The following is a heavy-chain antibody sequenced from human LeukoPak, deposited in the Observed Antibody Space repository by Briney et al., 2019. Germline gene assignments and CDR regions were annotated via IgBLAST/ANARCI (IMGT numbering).Heavy chain of an antibody. V-gene: IGHV3-33*01. J-gene: IGHJ4*02. Sequence: GRSLRVSCAASGFTFSSYGMHWVRQAPGNGLEWVAVIWYDGSNKYYADSVKGRFTISRDNSKNTLYLQMNSLRAEDTAVYYCARERAGSILDYWGQGTLVTVSS. CDR3: ARERAGSILDY. CDR2: IWYDGSNK. CDR1: GFTFSSYG. D-gene: IGHD3-3*01.